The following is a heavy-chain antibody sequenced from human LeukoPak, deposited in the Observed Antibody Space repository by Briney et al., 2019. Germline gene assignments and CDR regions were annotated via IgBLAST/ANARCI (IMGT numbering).Heavy chain of an antibody. Sequence: PSETLSLTCAVYGGSFSGYYWSWIRPPPGKGLEWIGEINHSGSTNYNPSLKSRVTISVDTSKNQFSLKLSSVTAADTAVYYCARGRRYCSSTSCYHPRLHNWFDPWGQGTLVTVSS. CDR1: GGSFSGYY. CDR3: ARGRRYCSSTSCYHPRLHNWFDP. J-gene: IGHJ5*02. D-gene: IGHD2-2*01. CDR2: INHSGST. V-gene: IGHV4-34*01.